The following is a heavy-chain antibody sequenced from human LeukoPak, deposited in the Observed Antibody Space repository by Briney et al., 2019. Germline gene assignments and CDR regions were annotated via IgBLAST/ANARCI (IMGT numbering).Heavy chain of an antibody. CDR2: INAGNGNT. V-gene: IGHV1-3*01. Sequence: ASVKVSCKACGYTFTTYAMHWVRQAPGQRPEWMGWINAGNGNTKYSQKFQDRVTITRDTSAGTAYMELSSLRSEDTAVYYCATRLDILTGYYGDFDYWGQGTLVTVSS. CDR3: ATRLDILTGYYGDFDY. J-gene: IGHJ4*02. CDR1: GYTFTTYA. D-gene: IGHD3-9*01.